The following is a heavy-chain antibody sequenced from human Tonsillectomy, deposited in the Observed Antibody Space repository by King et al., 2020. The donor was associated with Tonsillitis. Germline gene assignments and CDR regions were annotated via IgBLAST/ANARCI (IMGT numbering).Heavy chain of an antibody. CDR1: GFIFSNYW. V-gene: IGHV3-7*03. CDR3: ASESSPVGRETYTPNHDY. J-gene: IGHJ4*02. Sequence: QLVQSGGGLVQPGGSLRLSCAASGFIFSNYWMSWVRQAPGKGLEWVANIKHDGSDKHYVGSVKGRFAISRDNAKSSMYLQMDRLRAEDTAVYYCASESSPVGRETYTPNHDYWGRGTLVTVSS. CDR2: IKHDGSDK. D-gene: IGHD1-14*01.